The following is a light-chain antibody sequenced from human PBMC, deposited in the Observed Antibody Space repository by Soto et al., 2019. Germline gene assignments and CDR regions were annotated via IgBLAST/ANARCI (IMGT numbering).Light chain of an antibody. Sequence: EIVMTQSPATLSVSPGERATLSCRASQSVSSNLAWYQQKPGQAPRLLIYGASTRATGIPARFSGSGSGTEFTLTISSLQSEDFAVYYCQQYNIAKTFGQGTKVDIK. J-gene: IGKJ1*01. CDR1: QSVSSN. V-gene: IGKV3-15*01. CDR3: QQYNIAKT. CDR2: GAS.